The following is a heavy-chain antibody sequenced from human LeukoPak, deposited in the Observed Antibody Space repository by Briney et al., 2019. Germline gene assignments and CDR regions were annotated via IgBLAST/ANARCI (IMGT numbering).Heavy chain of an antibody. J-gene: IGHJ3*01. Sequence: PSETLSLTCTVSGAYISNYYWTWVRQTAAQGLEWIGRLHASESTIYNPPLKSRVTMSLDTSKDQMSLTLTSVTAADSAIYYCASLCSGAGFDVWGQGTVVTVSS. CDR2: LHASEST. D-gene: IGHD2-15*01. CDR3: ASLCSGAGFDV. CDR1: GAYISNYY. V-gene: IGHV4-4*07.